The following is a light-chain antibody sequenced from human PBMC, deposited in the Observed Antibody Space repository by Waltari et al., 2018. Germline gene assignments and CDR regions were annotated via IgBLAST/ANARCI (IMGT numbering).Light chain of an antibody. J-gene: IGLJ2*01. Sequence: QSVLPQPPSVSAAPGQTVTISCSGSSSNIGNYLVSWYHQLPGATPKRLIYDNYKRPSGIPDRFSASKSGTSATLDITGLQIGDEADYYCATWDNSLTAVVFGGGTKLTVL. CDR1: SSNIGNYL. CDR2: DNY. V-gene: IGLV1-51*01. CDR3: ATWDNSLTAVV.